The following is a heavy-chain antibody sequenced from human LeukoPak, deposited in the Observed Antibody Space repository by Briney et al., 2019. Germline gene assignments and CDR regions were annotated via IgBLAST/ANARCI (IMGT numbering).Heavy chain of an antibody. J-gene: IGHJ3*02. CDR3: ARETYYYDSSGYDAFDI. Sequence: PSETLSLTCTVSGGSISSYYWSWIRQPPGKGLEWIGYIYYSGSTNYNTSLKSRVTISVDTSKNQFSLKLSSVTAADTAVYYCARETYYYDSSGYDAFDIWGQGTMVTVSS. CDR2: IYYSGST. CDR1: GGSISSYY. D-gene: IGHD3-22*01. V-gene: IGHV4-59*01.